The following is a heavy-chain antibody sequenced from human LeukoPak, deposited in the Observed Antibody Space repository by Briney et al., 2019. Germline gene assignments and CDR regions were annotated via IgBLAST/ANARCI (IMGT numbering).Heavy chain of an antibody. V-gene: IGHV4-4*07. Sequence: PSETLSLTCTVSGDSISDYFWSWIRQPAGKGPKWIGRINSSGHTSYHPSLESRVTMSVDTSKNHFSLTLTSVTAADTAVYYCARQSYWRGDAFDIWGQGTTVTVSS. CDR2: INSSGHT. CDR3: ARQSYWRGDAFDI. D-gene: IGHD2/OR15-2a*01. CDR1: GDSISDYF. J-gene: IGHJ3*02.